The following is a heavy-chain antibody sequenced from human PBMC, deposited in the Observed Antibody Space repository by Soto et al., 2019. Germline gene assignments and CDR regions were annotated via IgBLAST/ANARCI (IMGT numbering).Heavy chain of an antibody. Sequence: SETLSLTCTVSGGSISSYYWSWIRQPPGKGLEWIGYMYYGGRTNYNPSLKCRVTISVDTSKMQVSLKLSSVTAADTAVYFCARGTPSPLIVRSSRGPWFDPWGQGTLVTAPQ. D-gene: IGHD2-15*01. CDR1: GGSISSYY. CDR3: ARGTPSPLIVRSSRGPWFDP. V-gene: IGHV4-59*08. CDR2: MYYGGRT. J-gene: IGHJ5*02.